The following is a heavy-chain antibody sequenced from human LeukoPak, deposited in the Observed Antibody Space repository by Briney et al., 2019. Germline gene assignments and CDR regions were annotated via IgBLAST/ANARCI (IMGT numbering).Heavy chain of an antibody. D-gene: IGHD2-2*01. V-gene: IGHV4-39*01. CDR2: LYYDGRT. Sequence: SETLSLTCTVFGDSVSSSNYYWAWFRQPPGKGLDWIGSLYYDGRTYYSPSLESRVTVSVDTSKNQFALKLTSVTAADTAVYYCARLDCSSTSCSNNWFDPWGQGTLVTVSS. CDR1: GDSVSSSNYY. CDR3: ARLDCSSTSCSNNWFDP. J-gene: IGHJ5*02.